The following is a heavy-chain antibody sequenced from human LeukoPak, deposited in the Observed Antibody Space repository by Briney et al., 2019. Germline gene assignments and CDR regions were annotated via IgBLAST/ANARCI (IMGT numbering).Heavy chain of an antibody. J-gene: IGHJ4*02. CDR1: GYTFTSYG. CDR2: ISAYNGNT. V-gene: IGHV1-18*01. Sequence: ASVKVSCKASGYTFTSYGISWGRQAPGQGREEMGWISAYNGNTNYAQKLQGRVTITTDTSTSTAYMELRSLRSDDTAVYYCAREDSSGYYWGQGTLVTVSS. D-gene: IGHD3-22*01. CDR3: AREDSSGYY.